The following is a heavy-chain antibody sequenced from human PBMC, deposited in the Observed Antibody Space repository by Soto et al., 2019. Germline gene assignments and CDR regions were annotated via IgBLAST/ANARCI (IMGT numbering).Heavy chain of an antibody. CDR3: ARDDDYAGNGFDY. V-gene: IGHV3-33*01. D-gene: IGHD3-16*01. CDR2: IVNDGSDR. Sequence: VGSLRLSCAASGFTFSRYGMHWVRQAPGEGLEWMAVIVNDGSDRDHADSVKGRFTISRDNSKSTLYLQMNNLRAEDTAMYYCARDDDYAGNGFDYWGQGTLVTVSS. J-gene: IGHJ4*02. CDR1: GFTFSRYG.